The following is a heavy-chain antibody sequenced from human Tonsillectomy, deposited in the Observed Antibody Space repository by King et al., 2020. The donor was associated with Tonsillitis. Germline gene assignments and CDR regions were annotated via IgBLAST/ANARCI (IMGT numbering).Heavy chain of an antibody. D-gene: IGHD1-14*01. CDR3: ARDRAGIDY. CDR2: KKQDGSEE. J-gene: IGHJ4*02. Sequence: VQLVESGGGLVQPGGSLRLSCSSSGFTVSSYWMSWVRQSPGKGLGCVANKKQDGSEEYTVDYVKGRFTIARDNAKNSLYLQMNSLRAEDTAVYYCARDRAGIDYWGQGTLVTVSS. V-gene: IGHV3-7*04. CDR1: GFTVSSYW.